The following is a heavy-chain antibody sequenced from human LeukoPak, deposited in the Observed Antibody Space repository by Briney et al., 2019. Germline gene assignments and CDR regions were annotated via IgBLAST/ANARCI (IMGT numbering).Heavy chain of an antibody. CDR3: ANSITVGDYFAY. CDR2: ISSSGSTI. J-gene: IGHJ4*02. CDR1: GFTFSSYE. V-gene: IGHV3-48*03. D-gene: IGHD6-19*01. Sequence: GGSLRLSCAASGFTFSSYEMNWVRQAPGKGLEWVSYISSSGSTIYYADSVKGRITISRDNSKNTLYLQMNRLRAEDTAIYYCANSITVGDYFAYWGQGTLVTVSS.